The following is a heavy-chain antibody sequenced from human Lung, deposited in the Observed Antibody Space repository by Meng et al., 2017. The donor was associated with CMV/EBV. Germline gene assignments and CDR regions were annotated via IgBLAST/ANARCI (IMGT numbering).Heavy chain of an antibody. D-gene: IGHD4-17*01. CDR2: IYLGDSDT. Sequence: EXXKISXKASGYSFTSYWIGWVRQMPGKGLEWMGVIYLGDSDTRYGPSFQGQVIISADKSSSTAYLQWSSLKASDTAMYYCARTTTPHYYYYGVDVWCQETTVTVSS. V-gene: IGHV5-51*01. CDR1: GYSFTSYW. CDR3: ARTTTPHYYYYGVDV. J-gene: IGHJ6*02.